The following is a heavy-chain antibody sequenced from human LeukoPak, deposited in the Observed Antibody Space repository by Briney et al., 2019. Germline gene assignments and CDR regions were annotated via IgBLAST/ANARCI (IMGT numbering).Heavy chain of an antibody. V-gene: IGHV3-33*01. J-gene: IGHJ6*02. Sequence: GGSLRLSCAASGFTFSSYGMHWVRQAPGKGLEGVAVIWYDGSNKYYADSVKGRFTISRDNSKNTLYLQMNSLGAEDTAVYYCARVLLPLYGMDVWGQGTTVTVSS. CDR1: GFTFSSYG. D-gene: IGHD3-22*01. CDR3: ARVLLPLYGMDV. CDR2: IWYDGSNK.